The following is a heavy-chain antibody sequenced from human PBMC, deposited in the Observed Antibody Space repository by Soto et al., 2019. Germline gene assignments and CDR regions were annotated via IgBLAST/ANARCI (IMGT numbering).Heavy chain of an antibody. CDR1: GYTFINYY. J-gene: IGHJ3*02. CDR2: INPNGGST. Sequence: QVQLVQSGAEVKKPGASVKVSCKASGYTFINYYMHWVRQAPGQGLEWMGIINPNGGSTTHTQKFQGRVTLTRDMSTNTVNMELSSLRSEDTAVYYCAREKWLVRRNDPFDIWGQGTMVTVSS. V-gene: IGHV1-46*01. CDR3: AREKWLVRRNDPFDI. D-gene: IGHD6-19*01.